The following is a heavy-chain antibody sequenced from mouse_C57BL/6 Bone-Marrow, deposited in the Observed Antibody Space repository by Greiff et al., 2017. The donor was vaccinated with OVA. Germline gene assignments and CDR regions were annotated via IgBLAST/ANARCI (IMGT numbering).Heavy chain of an antibody. CDR2: IWSGGST. J-gene: IGHJ4*01. D-gene: IGHD4-1*01. CDR1: GFSLTSYG. Sequence: VKLMESGPGLVQPSQSLSITCTVSGFSLTSYGVHWVRQSPGKGLEWLGVIWSGGSTDYNAAFISRLSISKDNSKSQVFFKMNSLQADDTAIYYCARKYITGTNAMDYWGQGTSVTVSS. CDR3: ARKYITGTNAMDY. V-gene: IGHV2-2*01.